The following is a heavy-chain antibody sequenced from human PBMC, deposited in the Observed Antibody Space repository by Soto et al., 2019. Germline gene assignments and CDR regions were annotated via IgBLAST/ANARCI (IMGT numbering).Heavy chain of an antibody. CDR3: AKDREIAVAGRLEY. J-gene: IGHJ4*02. CDR2: ISWNSGSI. D-gene: IGHD6-19*01. Sequence: GGSLRLSCAASGFTFDDYAMHWVRQAPGKGLEWVSGISWNSGSIGYADSVKGRFTISRDNAKNSLYLQMNSLRAEDTALYYCAKDREIAVAGRLEYWGQGTLVTVSS. CDR1: GFTFDDYA. V-gene: IGHV3-9*01.